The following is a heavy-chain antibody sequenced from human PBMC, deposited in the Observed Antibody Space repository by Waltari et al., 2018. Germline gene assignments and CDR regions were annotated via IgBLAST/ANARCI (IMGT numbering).Heavy chain of an antibody. CDR2: ISYDGSNK. Sequence: QVQLVESGGGVVQPGRSLRLSCAASGFTFSSYAMHWVRQAPGKGLEWVAVISYDGSNKDYADSVKGRFTISRDNSKNTLDLQMNSLRAEDTAVYYCARGALADPNDYGDYYYYGMDVWGQGTTVTVSS. J-gene: IGHJ6*02. D-gene: IGHD4-17*01. V-gene: IGHV3-30*01. CDR3: ARGALADPNDYGDYYYYGMDV. CDR1: GFTFSSYA.